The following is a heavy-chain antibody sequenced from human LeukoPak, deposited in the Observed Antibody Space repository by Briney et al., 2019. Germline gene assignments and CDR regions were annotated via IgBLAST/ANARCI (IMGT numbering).Heavy chain of an antibody. CDR2: IIPTFGTA. Sequence: ASVKVSCKASGGTFSSYAISWVRQAPGQGLEWMGGIIPTFGTANYAQKFQGRVTITADESTSTAYMELSSLRSEDTAVYYCARSRYCSSTSCYAHFDYWGQGTLVTVSS. CDR3: ARSRYCSSTSCYAHFDY. CDR1: GGTFSSYA. V-gene: IGHV1-69*13. D-gene: IGHD2-2*01. J-gene: IGHJ4*02.